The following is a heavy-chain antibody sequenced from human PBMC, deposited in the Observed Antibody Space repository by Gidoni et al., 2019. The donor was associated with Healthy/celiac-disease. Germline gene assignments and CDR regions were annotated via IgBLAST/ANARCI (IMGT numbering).Heavy chain of an antibody. Sequence: QVQLVESGGGVVQPGRSLRLSCAASGFTFSSYGMHWVRQAPGKGLEWVAVISYDGSNKYYADSVKGRFTISRDNSKNTLYLQMNSLRAEDTAVYYCAKDRRGYCSGGSCPANYWGQGTLVTVSS. J-gene: IGHJ4*02. D-gene: IGHD2-15*01. CDR2: ISYDGSNK. CDR3: AKDRRGYCSGGSCPANY. V-gene: IGHV3-30*18. CDR1: GFTFSSYG.